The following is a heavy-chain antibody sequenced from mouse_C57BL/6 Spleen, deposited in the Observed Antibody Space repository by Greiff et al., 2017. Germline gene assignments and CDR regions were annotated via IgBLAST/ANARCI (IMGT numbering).Heavy chain of an antibody. CDR2: IDPSDSYT. J-gene: IGHJ4*01. CDR1: GYTFTSYW. D-gene: IGHD1-1*01. CDR3: AVNYGDYYAMDY. Sequence: QVQLQQPGAELVKPGASVKLSCKASGYTFTSYWMRWVKQRPGQGLEWIGEIDPSDSYTNYNQKFKGKATLTVDTSSSTAYMQLSSLTSEDSAVYYCAVNYGDYYAMDYWGQGTSVTVSS. V-gene: IGHV1-50*01.